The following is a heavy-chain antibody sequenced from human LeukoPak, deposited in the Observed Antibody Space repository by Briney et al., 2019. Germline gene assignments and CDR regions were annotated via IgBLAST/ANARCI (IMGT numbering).Heavy chain of an antibody. Sequence: GGSLRLPCAASGFTFSSYSMNWVRQAPGKGLEWVSYISSSSSTIYYADSVKGRFTISRDNAKNSLYLQMNSLRAEDTAVYYCASETTTRYYYMDVWGKGTTVTVSS. CDR1: GFTFSSYS. D-gene: IGHD1-1*01. CDR3: ASETTTRYYYMDV. V-gene: IGHV3-48*01. J-gene: IGHJ6*03. CDR2: ISSSSSTI.